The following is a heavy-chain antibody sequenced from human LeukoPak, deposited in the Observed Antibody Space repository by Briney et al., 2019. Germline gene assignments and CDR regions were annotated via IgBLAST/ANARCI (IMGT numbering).Heavy chain of an antibody. D-gene: IGHD4-23*01. CDR2: ISSSDSTI. CDR3: ARDYGGSSPFNY. J-gene: IGHJ4*02. Sequence: GGSLRLSCAASGFTFSSYEMHWVRQPPGKGLEWVSYISSSDSTIYYADSVKGRFTISRDNAKNSLYLQMNSLRAEDTAVYYCARDYGGSSPFNYWGQGTLVTVSS. V-gene: IGHV3-48*03. CDR1: GFTFSSYE.